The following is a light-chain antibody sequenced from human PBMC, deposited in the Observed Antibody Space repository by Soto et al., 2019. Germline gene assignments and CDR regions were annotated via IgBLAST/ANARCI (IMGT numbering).Light chain of an antibody. CDR3: QQYYNWPYT. Sequence: EIVMTQSPNILSVSPGERATLSCRASQSVSNNLAWYQQKPGQAPRLLIYGASTRATGVSIRFRGSGSGTEFALTISSLQSEDFAVYYCQQYYNWPYTFGQGTKVDIK. CDR2: GAS. J-gene: IGKJ2*01. V-gene: IGKV3-15*01. CDR1: QSVSNN.